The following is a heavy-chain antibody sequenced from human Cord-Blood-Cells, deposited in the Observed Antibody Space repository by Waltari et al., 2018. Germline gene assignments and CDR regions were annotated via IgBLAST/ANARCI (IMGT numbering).Heavy chain of an antibody. J-gene: IGHJ4*02. D-gene: IGHD6-19*01. Sequence: QVQLQQSGPGLVKPSQTLSLTCAISGDSVSSNRAAWNWIRQSPSRGREWLGRTDYRSKWNQNYEVSVKSRITINPYTSKNQFSQQLNAVTPEDNAVYYCARGKAGYSSGSYYVDYWGQGTLFTVSS. V-gene: IGHV6-1*01. CDR3: ARGKAGYSSGSYYVDY. CDR1: GDSVSSNRAA. CDR2: TDYRSKWNQ.